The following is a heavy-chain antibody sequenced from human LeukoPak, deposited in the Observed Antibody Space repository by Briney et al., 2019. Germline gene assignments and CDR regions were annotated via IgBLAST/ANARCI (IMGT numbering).Heavy chain of an antibody. CDR1: GGTFSSYA. CDR3: ARAPTDIWFGEFPQERKYYFDY. CDR2: IIPILGIA. Sequence: GASVKVSCKASGGTFSSYAISWVRQAPGQGLEWMGRIIPILGIANYAQKFQGRVTITADKSTSTAYMELSSLRSEDTAVYYCARAPTDIWFGEFPQERKYYFDYWGQGTLVTVSS. D-gene: IGHD3-10*01. J-gene: IGHJ4*02. V-gene: IGHV1-69*04.